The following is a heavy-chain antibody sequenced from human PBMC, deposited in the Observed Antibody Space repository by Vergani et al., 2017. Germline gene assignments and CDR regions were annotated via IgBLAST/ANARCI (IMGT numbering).Heavy chain of an antibody. CDR2: VYFSGTA. D-gene: IGHD1-1*01. J-gene: IGHJ3*02. CDR1: GDYIAGTGYH. CDR3: ARWNRDAFDI. Sequence: QLQLQESGPGLLKPSETLSLTCAVSGDYIAGTGYHWGWIRQPPGKAPQWVASVYFSGTAYYNPSLQSRLTISVDVSKNQFSLKLSSVTAADTAVYYCARWNRDAFDIWGQGTMVTVSS. V-gene: IGHV4-39*07.